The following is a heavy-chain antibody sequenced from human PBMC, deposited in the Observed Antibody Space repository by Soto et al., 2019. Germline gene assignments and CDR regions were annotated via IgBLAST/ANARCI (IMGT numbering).Heavy chain of an antibody. Sequence: DVQLWESGGGLVQPGGSLRLSCAASGFSFGSYALSWVRQAPGKGLEWVSTISGSDGKTFYADSVKGRFSISRDTSQSTLYLQMNSLRADDTAMYYCARADGPLPVTLLGFWGQGTLVTVSS. V-gene: IGHV3-23*01. CDR2: ISGSDGKT. D-gene: IGHD5-18*01. CDR1: GFSFGSYA. CDR3: ARADGPLPVTLLGF. J-gene: IGHJ4*02.